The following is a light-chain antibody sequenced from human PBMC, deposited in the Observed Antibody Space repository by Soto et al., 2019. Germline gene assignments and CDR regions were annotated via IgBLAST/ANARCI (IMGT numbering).Light chain of an antibody. CDR2: EVS. CDR1: TSNVGGHNY. V-gene: IGLV2-14*01. CDR3: SSYSSSSTLYV. J-gene: IGLJ1*01. Sequence: QSVLTQPASVSGSPGQSITIPCTGSTSNVGGHNYVSWYQQHAGKAPQLMIYEVSNRPSGVSNRFSGSKSGNTASLTISGLQAEDEADYYCSSYSSSSTLYVFGTGTKVTVL.